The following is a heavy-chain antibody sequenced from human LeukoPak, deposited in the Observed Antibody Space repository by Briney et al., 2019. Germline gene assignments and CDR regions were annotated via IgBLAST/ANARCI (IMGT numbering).Heavy chain of an antibody. CDR2: ISGSGGAS. V-gene: IGHV3-23*01. D-gene: IGHD1-1*01. Sequence: GGSLRLSCAASGFTFSSDAMSWVRQAPGKGLGWVAAISGSGGASFYADSVKGRFTISRDNSKNTLYLQMNSLRAEDTAVYYCAKDPRYNWNGNDAFDIWGQGTMVTVSS. CDR3: AKDPRYNWNGNDAFDI. J-gene: IGHJ3*02. CDR1: GFTFSSDA.